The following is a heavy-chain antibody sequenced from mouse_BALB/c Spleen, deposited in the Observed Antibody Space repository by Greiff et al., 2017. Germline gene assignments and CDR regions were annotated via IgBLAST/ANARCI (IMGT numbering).Heavy chain of an antibody. Sequence: VQLQQSGPSLVKPSQTLSLTCSVTGDSITSGYWNWIRKFPGNKLEYMGYISYSGSTYYNPSLKSRISITRDTSKNQYYLQLNSVTTEDTATYCCARNYYRYDGFAYWGQGTLVTVSA. CDR3: ARNYYRYDGFAY. J-gene: IGHJ3*01. V-gene: IGHV3-8*02. CDR2: ISYSGST. D-gene: IGHD2-14*01. CDR1: GDSITSGY.